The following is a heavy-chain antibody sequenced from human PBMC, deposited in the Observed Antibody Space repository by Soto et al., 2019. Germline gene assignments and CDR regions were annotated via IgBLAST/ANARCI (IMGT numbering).Heavy chain of an antibody. V-gene: IGHV1-3*01. J-gene: IGHJ6*02. Sequence: ASVKVSCKASGYTFTSYAMHWVRQAPGQRLEWMGWINVGNGNTKYSPKFQGRVTIPRDTSASTAYMELSSLRSEDTAVFYCTIPPSITMLPRQCMDVRGQGTTVTVS. CDR3: TIPPSITMLPRQCMDV. D-gene: IGHD3-10*01. CDR1: GYTFTSYA. CDR2: INVGNGNT.